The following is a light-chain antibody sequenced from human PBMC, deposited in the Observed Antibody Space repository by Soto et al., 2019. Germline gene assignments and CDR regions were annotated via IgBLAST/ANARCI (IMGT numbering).Light chain of an antibody. Sequence: AIRLTQSPSSLSASTGDRVTITCRASQGISSYLAWYQQKPGKAPKLLIYAASTLQSGVPSRFSGGGSGTDFTLTISSLQPEDFATYYCQQSYSTTITFGQGTRLEIK. V-gene: IGKV1-8*01. CDR2: AAS. J-gene: IGKJ5*01. CDR3: QQSYSTTIT. CDR1: QGISSY.